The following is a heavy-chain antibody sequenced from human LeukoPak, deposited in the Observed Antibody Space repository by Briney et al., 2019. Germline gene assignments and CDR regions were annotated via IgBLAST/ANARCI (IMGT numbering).Heavy chain of an antibody. CDR1: GVSFSIYY. J-gene: IGHJ4*02. Sequence: SETLSLMCTVSGVSFSIYYWICMPEPPGGGVVWSGYISYSGSTNYNPSLKSRLTMSVDTSKNQFSLNLNSMTASDTAVYYCARRRRRGFGDYHFDYWGQGTLVTVSS. D-gene: IGHD4-17*01. CDR2: ISYSGST. CDR3: ARRRRRGFGDYHFDY. V-gene: IGHV4-59*08.